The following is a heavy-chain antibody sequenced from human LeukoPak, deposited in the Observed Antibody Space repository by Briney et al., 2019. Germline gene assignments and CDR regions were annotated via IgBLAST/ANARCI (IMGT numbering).Heavy chain of an antibody. CDR1: GFTFSDYY. J-gene: IGHJ4*02. Sequence: PGGSLRLSCAASGFTFSDYYMSWIRQAPGKGLEWVSYISSSGSTIYYADFVKGRFTISRDNAKNSLYLQMNSLRAEDRGVYYCARDLDDYGSGSYAFDFWGQGTLVTVSS. V-gene: IGHV3-11*01. CDR2: ISSSGSTI. CDR3: ARDLDDYGSGSYAFDF. D-gene: IGHD3-10*01.